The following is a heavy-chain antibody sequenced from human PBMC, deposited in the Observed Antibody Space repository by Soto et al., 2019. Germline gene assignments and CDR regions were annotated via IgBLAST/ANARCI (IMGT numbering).Heavy chain of an antibody. V-gene: IGHV4-39*01. D-gene: IGHD3-10*01. CDR2: SHHSGST. J-gene: IGHJ4*02. CDR1: GGSTRTSSYS. CDR3: ARLRGSGHPAFFDY. Sequence: QPQLQQSGPRLVKFSETLSLTCTVSGGSTRTSSYSWGWVRQPPGKGLEWIGTSHHSGSTYYNPSLNIGATISVDTSRNEVSLTVNSVTAADTAIYFCARLRGSGHPAFFDYWGQGTLVTVSS.